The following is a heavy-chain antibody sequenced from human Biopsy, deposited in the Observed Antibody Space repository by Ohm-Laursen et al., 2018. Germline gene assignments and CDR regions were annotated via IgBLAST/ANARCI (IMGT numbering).Heavy chain of an antibody. CDR3: AREGQFRFLEGAFDY. V-gene: IGHV4-59*01. CDR1: GGSISDDY. Sequence: SETLSLTCTVSGGSISDDYWNWIRQPPGKGLQVIGYISSGGRAKYNPSLKSRLTISLDTSKNQLSLRLSSVTAADSAIYYCAREGQFRFLEGAFDYWGQGILVTVSS. J-gene: IGHJ4*02. D-gene: IGHD3-3*01. CDR2: ISSGGRA.